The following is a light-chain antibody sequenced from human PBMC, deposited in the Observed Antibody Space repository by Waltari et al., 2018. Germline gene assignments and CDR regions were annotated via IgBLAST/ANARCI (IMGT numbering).Light chain of an antibody. CDR2: GQD. V-gene: IGLV3-19*01. CDR1: SLRRYY. Sequence: SSELTQDPAVSVALGQTVRITCQGDSLRRYYASWYQQRPGQAPRLVLYGQDNRPSVIPDRFSGSTSGKRASLPITGAQAEEEADYYCHSRDTISTRVFGGGTRLTV. J-gene: IGLJ3*02. CDR3: HSRDTISTRV.